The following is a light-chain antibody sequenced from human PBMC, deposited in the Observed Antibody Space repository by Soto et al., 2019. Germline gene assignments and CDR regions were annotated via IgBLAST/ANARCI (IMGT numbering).Light chain of an antibody. J-gene: IGKJ1*01. CDR3: QRFGM. CDR1: QSISSW. CDR2: DAS. Sequence: IQLTQSPYTLSASLGAGVAITCRASQSISSWLAWYQQKPGKAPKLLIYDASSLDSGVPSRFSGSGSGTEFTVTISSLQPDDFATYYFQRFGMFGQGTKVDIK. V-gene: IGKV1-5*01.